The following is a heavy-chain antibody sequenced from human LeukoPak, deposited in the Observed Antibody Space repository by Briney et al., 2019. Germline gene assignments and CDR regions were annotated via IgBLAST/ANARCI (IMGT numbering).Heavy chain of an antibody. CDR2: ISWNRGSL. CDR3: AKDRGYSSSYYFDY. J-gene: IGHJ4*02. CDR1: GLPLDDYA. Sequence: GRSLSLFCGPWGLPLDDYAMQWVPQAPGEGLEWVSGISWNRGSLGYADSVKGRFTISRDNAKNSLYLQMNSLRAEDTALYYCAKDRGYSSSYYFDYWGQGSLVAVSS. D-gene: IGHD6-6*01. V-gene: IGHV3-9*01.